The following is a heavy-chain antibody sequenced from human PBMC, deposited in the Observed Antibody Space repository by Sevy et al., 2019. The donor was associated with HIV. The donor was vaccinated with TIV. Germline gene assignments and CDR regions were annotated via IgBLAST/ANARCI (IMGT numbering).Heavy chain of an antibody. CDR2: ISRSGSTI. CDR3: ARENTMIEEPGWFDP. D-gene: IGHD3-22*01. V-gene: IGHV3-11*01. Sequence: GGSLRLSCAASGFTFSDYYMSWIRQAPGKGLEWVSCISRSGSTINYADSVKGRFTISRDNAKNSLYLQINGLRAEDTAVYYCARENTMIEEPGWFDPWGQGTLVTVSS. J-gene: IGHJ5*02. CDR1: GFTFSDYY.